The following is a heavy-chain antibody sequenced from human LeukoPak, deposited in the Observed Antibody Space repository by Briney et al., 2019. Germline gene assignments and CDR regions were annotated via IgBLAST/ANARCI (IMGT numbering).Heavy chain of an antibody. Sequence: GGSLRLSCAASGFTFSSYSMNWVRQAPGKGLEWVSSISSSSSYIYYADSVKGRFTISRDNAKNSLYLQMNSLRAEDTAVYYCARVGDSTPPNFDYWGQGTLVTVSS. D-gene: IGHD2-15*01. CDR3: ARVGDSTPPNFDY. J-gene: IGHJ4*02. CDR2: ISSSSSYI. V-gene: IGHV3-21*01. CDR1: GFTFSSYS.